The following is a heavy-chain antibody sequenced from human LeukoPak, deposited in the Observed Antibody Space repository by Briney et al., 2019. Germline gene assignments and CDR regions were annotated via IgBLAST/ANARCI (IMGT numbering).Heavy chain of an antibody. CDR1: GFTFSSYG. D-gene: IGHD1-26*01. V-gene: IGHV3-74*01. J-gene: IGHJ3*02. Sequence: SGRSLRLSCAASGFTFSSYGMHWVRQAPGKGLVRVSRINSDGRSIIYADSVKGRFTISRDNAKNTLYLQMNSLRVEDTAVYYCARGGSPPEALGDALNIWGQGTMVTVSS. CDR2: INSDGRSI. CDR3: ARGGSPPEALGDALNI.